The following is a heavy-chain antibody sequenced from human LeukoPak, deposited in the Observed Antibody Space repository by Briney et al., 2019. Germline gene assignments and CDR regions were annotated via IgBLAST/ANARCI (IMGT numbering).Heavy chain of an antibody. CDR2: IYYSGST. CDR3: ARVEYSSSWYWLKFDY. V-gene: IGHV4-30-4*01. Sequence: SETLSLTCTVSGGSISSGDYYRSWIRQPPGKGLEWIGYIYYSGSTYYNPSLKSRVTISVDTSKNQFSLKLSSVTAADTAVYYCARVEYSSSWYWLKFDYWGQGTLVTVSS. J-gene: IGHJ4*02. CDR1: GGSISSGDYY. D-gene: IGHD6-13*01.